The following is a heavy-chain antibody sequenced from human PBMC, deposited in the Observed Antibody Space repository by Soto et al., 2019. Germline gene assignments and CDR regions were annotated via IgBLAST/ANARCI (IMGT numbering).Heavy chain of an antibody. CDR2: ISSSGSTI. V-gene: IGHV3-11*01. D-gene: IGHD7-27*01. CDR3: ARDTSWGRDAFDI. J-gene: IGHJ3*02. Sequence: GGSLRLSCAASGFTFSDYYMSWIRQAPGKGLEWVSYISSSGSTIYYADSVKGRFTISRDNAKNSLYLQMNSLRAEDTAVYYCARDTSWGRDAFDIWGQGTMVTVSS. CDR1: GFTFSDYY.